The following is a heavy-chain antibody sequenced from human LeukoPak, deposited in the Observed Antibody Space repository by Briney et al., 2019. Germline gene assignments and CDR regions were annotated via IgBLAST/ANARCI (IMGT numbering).Heavy chain of an antibody. J-gene: IGHJ6*04. CDR2: INAGNGNT. Sequence: ASVKVSCKASGYTFTSYAMHWVRQAPGQRLEWMGWINAGNGNTKYSQKFQGRVTITRDTSTSTAYMELRSLRSDDTAVYYCARVGGLWFGELLGDLYYYYGMDVWGKGTTVTVSS. CDR1: GYTFTSYA. V-gene: IGHV1-3*01. CDR3: ARVGGLWFGELLGDLYYYYGMDV. D-gene: IGHD3-10*01.